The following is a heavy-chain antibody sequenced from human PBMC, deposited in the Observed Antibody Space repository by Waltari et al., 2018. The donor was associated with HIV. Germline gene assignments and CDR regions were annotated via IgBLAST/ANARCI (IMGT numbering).Heavy chain of an antibody. CDR3: AKGASGWSPGY. D-gene: IGHD6-19*01. Sequence: QVHLVESGGGVVQPGRSLRLSCAASGFTFSSYAMHWVRQAPGKGLGWVAVISYHGDDKDYADSVKGRFTISRDNSKNTLYLQMNSLRAEDTAVYYCAKGASGWSPGYWGQGTLVTVSS. CDR1: GFTFSSYA. CDR2: ISYHGDDK. J-gene: IGHJ4*02. V-gene: IGHV3-30*18.